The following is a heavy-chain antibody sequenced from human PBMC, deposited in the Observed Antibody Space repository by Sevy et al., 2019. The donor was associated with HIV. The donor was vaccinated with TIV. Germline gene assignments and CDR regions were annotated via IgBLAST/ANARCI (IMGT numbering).Heavy chain of an antibody. V-gene: IGHV6-1*01. CDR3: ARDFVNLGYCSGGSCYSNYFDY. D-gene: IGHD2-15*01. CDR2: TYYRSKWYN. J-gene: IGHJ4*02. CDR1: GDSVSSNSAA. Sequence: SQTLSLTCAISGDSVSSNSAAWNWIRQSPSGGLEWLGMTYYRSKWYNDYAVSVKSRITINPDTSKNQFSLQLNSVTPEDTAVYYCARDFVNLGYCSGGSCYSNYFDYWGQGTLVTVSS.